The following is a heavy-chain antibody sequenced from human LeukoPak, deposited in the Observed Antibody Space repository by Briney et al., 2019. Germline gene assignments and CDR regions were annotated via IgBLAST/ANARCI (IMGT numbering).Heavy chain of an antibody. V-gene: IGHV4-31*03. CDR3: AARYDSSGYFLDY. Sequence: SETLSLTCTVSGGSISSGGYYWSWIRQHPGKGLGWIGYIYYSGSTYYNPSLKSRVTISVDTSKNQFPLKLSSVTAADTAVYYCAARYDSSGYFLDYWGQGTLVTVSS. D-gene: IGHD3-22*01. J-gene: IGHJ4*02. CDR2: IYYSGST. CDR1: GGSISSGGYY.